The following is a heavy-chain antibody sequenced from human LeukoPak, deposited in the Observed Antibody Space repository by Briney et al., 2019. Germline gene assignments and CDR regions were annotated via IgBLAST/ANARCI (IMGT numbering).Heavy chain of an antibody. V-gene: IGHV3-15*01. CDR1: GFTLSNAY. CDR3: TTTIVGVTTWFDP. J-gene: IGHJ5*02. D-gene: IGHD1-26*01. Sequence: GGSLRLSCAASGFTLSNAYMSWVRQAPGKGLEWVGRIKNKTNGGTTDYAAPVKGRFTISRDDSKNTLYLQMNSLKNEDTAVYYCTTTIVGVTTWFDPWGQGTLVTVSS. CDR2: IKNKTNGGTT.